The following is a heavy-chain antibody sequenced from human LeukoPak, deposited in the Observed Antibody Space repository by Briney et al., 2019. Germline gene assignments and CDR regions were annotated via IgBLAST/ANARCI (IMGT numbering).Heavy chain of an antibody. CDR3: AKRAAARTLDY. D-gene: IGHD6-6*01. J-gene: IGHJ4*02. CDR1: GVTFSSYA. CDR2: ISESGGSK. V-gene: IGHV3-23*01. Sequence: GGSLRLSCAASGVTFSSYAMNWVRQAPGKGLEWVSSISESGGSKYHADSVKGRFTISRDNSQNTLYLQMNSLRAEDTAVYYCAKRAAARTLDYWGQGTLVTVSS.